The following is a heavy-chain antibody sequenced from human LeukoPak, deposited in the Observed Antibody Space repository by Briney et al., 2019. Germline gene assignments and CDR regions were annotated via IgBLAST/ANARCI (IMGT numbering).Heavy chain of an antibody. CDR2: IYYTGST. V-gene: IGHV4-39*01. CDR3: ARVGDWNDLVY. D-gene: IGHD1-1*01. CDR1: GGSISSSSYY. J-gene: IGHJ4*02. Sequence: PSETLSLTCTVSGGSISSSSYYWGWIRQPPRKGLEWIGSIYYTGSTYYNPSLKSRVTISVDTSKSQFSLKVNSVTAADTAVYYCARVGDWNDLVYWGQGTLVTVSS.